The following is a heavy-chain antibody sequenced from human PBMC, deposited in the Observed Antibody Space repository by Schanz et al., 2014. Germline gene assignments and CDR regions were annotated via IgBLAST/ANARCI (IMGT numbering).Heavy chain of an antibody. Sequence: EVQLVESGGDLVQPGGSLRLSCAASGFTFSNYAMSWVRQAPGKGLVWGSSISGSGGSTYYADSVKGRFTISSDNSKNTLYLQMNSLRAEDTAVYYCAKEGGHIDKFDYWGQGTLVTVSS. J-gene: IGHJ4*02. CDR2: ISGSGGST. V-gene: IGHV3-23*04. CDR1: GFTFSNYA. CDR3: AKEGGHIDKFDY. D-gene: IGHD2-21*01.